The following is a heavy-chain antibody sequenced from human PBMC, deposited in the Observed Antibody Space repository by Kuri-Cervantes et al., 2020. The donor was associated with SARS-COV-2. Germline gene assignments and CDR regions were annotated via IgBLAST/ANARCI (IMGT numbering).Heavy chain of an antibody. J-gene: IGHJ5*02. D-gene: IGHD4/OR15-4a*01. CDR1: GGSISSHY. CDR3: ARDPNANHNNWFDP. CDR2: IYYSGST. Sequence: ESLKISCTVSGGSISSHYWSWIRQPPGKGLEWIRYIYYSGSTNYNPSLKSRVTISVDTSKNQFSLKLSSVTAADTAVYYCARDPNANHNNWFDPWGQGTLVTVSS. V-gene: IGHV4-59*11.